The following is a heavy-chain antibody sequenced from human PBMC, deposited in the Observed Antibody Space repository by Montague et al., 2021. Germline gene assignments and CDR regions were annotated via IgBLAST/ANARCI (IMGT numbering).Heavy chain of an antibody. J-gene: IGHJ6*02. D-gene: IGHD1-14*01. CDR1: GGSMEIYK. Sequence: SETLSLTCTVSGGSMEIYKWSWIRQPPGKGLEWIGYIYSSGSTNYNYISSLQSRVIISVDTSKNRFSLKLSSVTAADTAFYYCAVTNPYYYYGMDVWGQGTTVTVSS. CDR2: IYSSGST. CDR3: AVTNPYYYYGMDV. V-gene: IGHV4-59*01.